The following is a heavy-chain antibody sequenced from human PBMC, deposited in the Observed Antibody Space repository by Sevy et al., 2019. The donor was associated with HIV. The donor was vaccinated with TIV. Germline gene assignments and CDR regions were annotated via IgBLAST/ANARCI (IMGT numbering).Heavy chain of an antibody. Sequence: SETLSLTCTVSGGSISSSSYYWGWIHQPPGKGLEWIGSIYYSGSTYYHPSLKSRVTISVDTSKNQFSLKLSSVTAADTAVYYCARRGEFGYYDSSGYYQHWGQGTLVTVSS. CDR1: GGSISSSSYY. J-gene: IGHJ4*02. CDR2: IYYSGST. CDR3: ARRGEFGYYDSSGYYQH. D-gene: IGHD3-22*01. V-gene: IGHV4-39*01.